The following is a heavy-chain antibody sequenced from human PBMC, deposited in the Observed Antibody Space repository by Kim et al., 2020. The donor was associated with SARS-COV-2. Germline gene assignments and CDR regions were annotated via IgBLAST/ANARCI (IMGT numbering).Heavy chain of an antibody. J-gene: IGHJ4*02. CDR3: ARTWLANPDY. V-gene: IGHV1-46*01. CDR2: ST. D-gene: IGHD6-19*01. Sequence: STSYAQKFQGRVTMTRDTSTSTVYMELSSLRSEDTAVYYCARTWLANPDYWGQGTLVTVSS.